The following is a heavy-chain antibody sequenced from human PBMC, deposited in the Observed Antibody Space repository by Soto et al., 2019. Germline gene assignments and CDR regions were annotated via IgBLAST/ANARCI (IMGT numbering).Heavy chain of an antibody. CDR3: ARGRMTDPGAWFDP. CDR1: GGSISSGGYY. V-gene: IGHV4-31*03. J-gene: IGHJ5*02. D-gene: IGHD3-10*01. Sequence: QVQLQESGPGLVKPSQTLSLTCTVSGGSISSGGYYWSWIRQHPGKGLEWIGYIYYSGSTYYNPSLKSRVTISVDPSKNQFSLKLSSVTAADTAVYYCARGRMTDPGAWFDPWGQGTLVTVSS. CDR2: IYYSGST.